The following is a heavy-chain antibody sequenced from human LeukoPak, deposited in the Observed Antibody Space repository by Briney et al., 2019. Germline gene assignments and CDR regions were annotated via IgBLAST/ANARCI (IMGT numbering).Heavy chain of an antibody. CDR2: INHSGST. CDR1: GGSFSGYY. J-gene: IGHJ4*02. V-gene: IGHV4-34*01. Sequence: SETLSLTCAVYGGSFSGYYWSWIRQPPGKGLEWIGEINHSGSTNYNPSLKSRVTISVDTSKNQFSLKLSSVTAADTAVYYCARGGWELPEGSLDYWGQGTLVTVSS. CDR3: ARGGWELPEGSLDY. D-gene: IGHD1-26*01.